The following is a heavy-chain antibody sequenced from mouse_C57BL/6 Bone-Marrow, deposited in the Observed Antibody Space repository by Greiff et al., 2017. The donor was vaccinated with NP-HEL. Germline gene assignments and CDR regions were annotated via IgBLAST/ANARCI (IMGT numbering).Heavy chain of an antibody. V-gene: IGHV1-19*01. CDR2: INPYNGGT. CDR3: ARERLWYYYAMYY. J-gene: IGHJ4*01. D-gene: IGHD2-1*01. Sequence: EVQLQQSGPVLVKPGASVKMSCKASGYTFTDYYMNWVKQSHGKSLEWIGVINPYNGGTSYNQKFKGKATLTVDKSSSTAYMELNSLTSEDSAVYDCARERLWYYYAMYYWGRGTSVTVSS. CDR1: GYTFTDYY.